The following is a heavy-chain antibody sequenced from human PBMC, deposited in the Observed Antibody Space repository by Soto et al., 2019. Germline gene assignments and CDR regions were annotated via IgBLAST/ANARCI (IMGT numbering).Heavy chain of an antibody. CDR3: AKDHDTSGHFDY. CDR2: IKQDGSEK. D-gene: IGHD3-22*01. Sequence: PGGSLRLSCAASGFTFSSYWMSWVRQAPGKGLEWVANIKQDGSEKYYVDSVKGRFTISRDNAKNSLYLQMDSPRTEDTALYYCAKDHDTSGHFDYWGQGTLVTVSS. CDR1: GFTFSSYW. V-gene: IGHV3-7*05. J-gene: IGHJ4*02.